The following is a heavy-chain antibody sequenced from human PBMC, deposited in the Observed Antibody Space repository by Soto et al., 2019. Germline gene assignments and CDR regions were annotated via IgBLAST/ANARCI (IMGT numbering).Heavy chain of an antibody. Sequence: VHLEESGGGLVQPGGSRRLSCEASGFTFISYWMNWVRQAPGKGLEWVANINQDGNEDNLLDSVKGRFTISRDNAKNSLFLQMNSLRVDDTAVYYCARTGDGHHDFLDYWGQGALVSVSS. CDR3: ARTGDGHHDFLDY. D-gene: IGHD1-1*01. CDR1: GFTFISYW. J-gene: IGHJ4*02. CDR2: INQDGNED. V-gene: IGHV3-7*01.